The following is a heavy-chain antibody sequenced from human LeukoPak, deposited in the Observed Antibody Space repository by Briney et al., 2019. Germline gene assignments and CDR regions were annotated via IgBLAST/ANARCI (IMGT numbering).Heavy chain of an antibody. CDR1: GFTFTTYW. D-gene: IGHD1-26*01. V-gene: IGHV3-23*01. CDR2: INDNGGQR. CDR3: AKTQWKVGATDYFDY. Sequence: GGSLRLSCSASGFTFTTYWMTWVRQDPGKGLEWVSNINDNGGQRHYADSVKGRFTISRDNSKNTLFLQMDSLRAEDTAVYYCAKTQWKVGATDYFDYWGQGILVTVS. J-gene: IGHJ4*02.